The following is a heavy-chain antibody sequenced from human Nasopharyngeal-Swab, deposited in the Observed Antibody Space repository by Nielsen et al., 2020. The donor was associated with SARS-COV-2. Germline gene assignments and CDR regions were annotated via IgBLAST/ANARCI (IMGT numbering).Heavy chain of an antibody. CDR3: ARGGGDDYVWGSYNYYFDY. V-gene: IGHV3-53*01. D-gene: IGHD3-16*01. J-gene: IGHJ4*02. CDR2: IYSGGST. Sequence: GGSLRLSCAASGFTVIGTYISWVRQAPGKGLEWVSVIYSGGSTYYADSVKGRFTISRDNSKNTLYLQMNSLRAEDTAVYYCARGGGDDYVWGSYNYYFDYWGQGTLVTVSS. CDR1: GFTVIGTY.